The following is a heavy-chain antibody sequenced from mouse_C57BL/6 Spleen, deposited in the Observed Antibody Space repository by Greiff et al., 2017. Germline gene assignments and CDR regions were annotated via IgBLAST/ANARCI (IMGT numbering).Heavy chain of an antibody. J-gene: IGHJ2*01. V-gene: IGHV1-52*01. D-gene: IGHD1-1*01. CDR3: ARITTVVATREFDY. CDR2: IDPSDSET. Sequence: QVQLQQPGAELVRPGSSVKLSCKASGYTFTSYWMHWVKQRPIQGLEWIGNIDPSDSETHYNQKFKDKATLTVDKSSSTAYMQLSSLTSEDSAVDYCARITTVVATREFDYWGQGTTLTVSS. CDR1: GYTFTSYW.